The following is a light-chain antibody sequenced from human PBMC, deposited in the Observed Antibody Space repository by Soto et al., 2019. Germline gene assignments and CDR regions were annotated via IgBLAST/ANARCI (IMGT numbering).Light chain of an antibody. CDR2: GAS. Sequence: EIVLTQSPGTLSLSPGERATLSCRASQNVGSNYLAWYQQKPGQAPRILIFGASNRATGIPDRFSGSGSGTDFTLTITSLEPEDFAVYYCQQYGTSPRTFGQGTRLEIK. J-gene: IGKJ5*01. CDR3: QQYGTSPRT. CDR1: QNVGSNY. V-gene: IGKV3-20*01.